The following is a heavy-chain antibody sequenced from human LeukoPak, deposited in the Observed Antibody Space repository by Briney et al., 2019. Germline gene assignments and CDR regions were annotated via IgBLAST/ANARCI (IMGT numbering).Heavy chain of an antibody. J-gene: IGHJ5*02. V-gene: IGHV3-30-3*01. CDR3: ARFDHYYDSGGYSDNWFDP. D-gene: IGHD3-22*01. Sequence: PGRSLRLSCAASGFTFSSYAMHWVRQAPGKGLEWVAVISYDGSNKYYADSVKGRFTISRDNSKNTLYLQMNSLRAEDTAVYYCARFDHYYDSGGYSDNWFDPWGQGTLVTVSS. CDR2: ISYDGSNK. CDR1: GFTFSSYA.